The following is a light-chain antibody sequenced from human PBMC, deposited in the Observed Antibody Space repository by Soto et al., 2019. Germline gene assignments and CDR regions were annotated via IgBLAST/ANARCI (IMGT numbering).Light chain of an antibody. Sequence: QSVLTQPPSVSGAPGQRVTISFTGSSSNIGADYDVHWYQQLPGTAPKLLIYGNSNRPSGVPDRFSGSKSGTSASLAITGLQAEDEADYYCQYYDSSLSAVVFGGGTKLTV. CDR3: QYYDSSLSAVV. V-gene: IGLV1-40*01. CDR2: GNS. CDR1: SSNIGADYD. J-gene: IGLJ3*02.